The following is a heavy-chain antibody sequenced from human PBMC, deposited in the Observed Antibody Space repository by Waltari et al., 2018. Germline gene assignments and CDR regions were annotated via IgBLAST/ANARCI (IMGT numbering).Heavy chain of an antibody. Sequence: QVQLQESGPGLVKPSQTLSLTCTVSGGSISSGSYYWSWIRQPAGKGLEWIGRIDTSGSTNYNPSLKSRVTISVDTSKNQFSLKLSSVTAADTAVYYCARTNYDFWSRGMDVWGQGTTVTVSS. CDR1: GGSISSGSYY. J-gene: IGHJ6*02. V-gene: IGHV4-61*02. D-gene: IGHD3-3*01. CDR3: ARTNYDFWSRGMDV. CDR2: IDTSGST.